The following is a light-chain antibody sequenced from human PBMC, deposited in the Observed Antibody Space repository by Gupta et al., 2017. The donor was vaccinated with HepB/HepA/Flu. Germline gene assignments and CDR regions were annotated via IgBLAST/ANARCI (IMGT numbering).Light chain of an antibody. J-gene: IGLJ2*01. Sequence: QSALPPPDSVSVSPGLSFTISCTGTRSDVGRSNLVSWYKKHPGKAPKLMIYEVTKRPSGVSKRFSGSKSGNTASLTISGLQAEDEADYYCCSYAGSSTFVVFGAGTKLTVL. CDR3: CSYAGSSTFVV. CDR2: EVT. V-gene: IGLV2-23*02. CDR1: RSDVGRSNL.